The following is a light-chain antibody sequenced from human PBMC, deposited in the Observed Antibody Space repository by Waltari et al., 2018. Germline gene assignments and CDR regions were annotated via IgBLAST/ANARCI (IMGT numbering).Light chain of an antibody. CDR2: WAS. V-gene: IGKV4-1*01. J-gene: IGKJ1*01. CDR1: QSVLYSSNNNNY. Sequence: DIVMTQSPDSLAVSLGERATINCKSSQSVLYSSNNNNYLAWYQQKPGQPPKLLIYWASTRESGVPDRFSGSGSGTDFTLTISSLQAEDVAVYYCQQYYSFSWTFGQGTKVEIK. CDR3: QQYYSFSWT.